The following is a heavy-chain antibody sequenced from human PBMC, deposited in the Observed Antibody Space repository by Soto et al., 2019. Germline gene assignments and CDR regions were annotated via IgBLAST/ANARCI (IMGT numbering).Heavy chain of an antibody. CDR2: ISSSSSTI. CDR3: ARDGGYSYGPFDY. CDR1: GFTFSSYS. J-gene: IGHJ4*02. D-gene: IGHD5-18*01. Sequence: EVQLVESGGGLAQPGGSLRLSCAASGFTFSSYSMNWVRQAPGKGLEWVSYISSSSSTIYYADSVKGRFTISRDNAKNSLYLQMNSLRAEDTAVYYCARDGGYSYGPFDYWGQGTLVTVSS. V-gene: IGHV3-48*01.